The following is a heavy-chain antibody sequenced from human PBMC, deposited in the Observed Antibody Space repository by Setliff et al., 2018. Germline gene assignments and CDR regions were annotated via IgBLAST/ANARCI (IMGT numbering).Heavy chain of an antibody. CDR1: GYIFTNYY. V-gene: IGHV1-2*02. CDR2: INANTGGT. Sequence: ASVKVSCKTSGYIFTNYYIHWVRQAPGQGLERMGWINANTGGTREVQKFQGRVTMTRDTSIDTAYMEVNRLTYDDTAVYYCARVGGYASAWYGIEAFDIWGQGTKVTVSS. CDR3: ARVGGYASAWYGIEAFDI. J-gene: IGHJ3*02. D-gene: IGHD6-19*01.